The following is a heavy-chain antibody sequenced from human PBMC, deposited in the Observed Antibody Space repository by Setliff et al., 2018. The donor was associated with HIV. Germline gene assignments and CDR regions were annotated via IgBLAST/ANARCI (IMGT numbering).Heavy chain of an antibody. Sequence: KPSETLSLTCAVSGGSFSGYCWSWIRQPPGKGLEWIGEINQSGGINYNPSLKSRVTISIDTFKNQFSMKLYSVTAADTAVYYCATASGYDLFMGAFDIWGQGTMVTVSS. J-gene: IGHJ3*02. V-gene: IGHV4-34*01. CDR2: INQSGGI. D-gene: IGHD5-12*01. CDR1: GGSFSGYC. CDR3: ATASGYDLFMGAFDI.